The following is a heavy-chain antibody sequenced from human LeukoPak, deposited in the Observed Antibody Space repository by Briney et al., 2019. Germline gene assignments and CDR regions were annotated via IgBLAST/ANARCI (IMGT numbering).Heavy chain of an antibody. CDR1: GGSFSGYY. Sequence: PSETLSLTCAVYGGSFSGYYWSWIRQPPAKGLAWIGYIYYSGSTYYNPSLKSRVTISVDTSKNQFSLKLSSVTAADTAVYYCASFHIVVVPAAIRDYGMDVWGQGTTVTVSS. V-gene: IGHV4-30-4*08. J-gene: IGHJ6*02. D-gene: IGHD2-2*01. CDR3: ASFHIVVVPAAIRDYGMDV. CDR2: IYYSGST.